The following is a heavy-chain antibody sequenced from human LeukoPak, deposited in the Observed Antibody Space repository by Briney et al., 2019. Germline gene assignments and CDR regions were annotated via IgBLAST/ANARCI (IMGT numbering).Heavy chain of an antibody. CDR3: ARDYSRQALDI. Sequence: QPGGSLRLSCAASGFTVSDYSMSWVRQAPGKGLEWVSAISGSGGSTYYADSVKGRFTISRDNSKNTLYLQMNSLRAEDTAVYYCARDYSRQALDIWGQGTMVTVSS. V-gene: IGHV3-23*01. CDR1: GFTVSDYS. CDR2: ISGSGGST. J-gene: IGHJ3*02. D-gene: IGHD2-21*01.